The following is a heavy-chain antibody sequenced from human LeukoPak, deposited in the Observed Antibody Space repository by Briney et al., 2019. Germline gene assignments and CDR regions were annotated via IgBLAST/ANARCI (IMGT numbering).Heavy chain of an antibody. CDR2: IYYSGST. J-gene: IGHJ5*02. CDR3: ARGYYDYVWGGSPFDP. D-gene: IGHD3-16*01. CDR1: GGSISSYY. Sequence: SETLSLTCTVSGGSISSYYWSWIRQPPGKGLEWIGYIYYSGSTNYNPSLKSRVTISVDTSKNQFSLKLSSVTAADTAVYYCARGYYDYVWGGSPFDPWGQGTLVTVSS. V-gene: IGHV4-59*01.